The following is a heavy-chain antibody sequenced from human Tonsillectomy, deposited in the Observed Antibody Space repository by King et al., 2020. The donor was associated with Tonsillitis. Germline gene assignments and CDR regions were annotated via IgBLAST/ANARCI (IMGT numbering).Heavy chain of an antibody. Sequence: EVQLVESGGGLVQPGGSLRLSCAVSGFTFSSYAMSWVRQAPGKGLEWVSVIYSGGSSTYYADSVKGRFTISRDNSKTTLYLQMNSLRAEDTAVYYCAKDIGSGGSGMIGMDVWGQGTTVTVSS. D-gene: IGHD3-10*01. V-gene: IGHV3-23*03. J-gene: IGHJ6*02. CDR2: IYSGGSST. CDR3: AKDIGSGGSGMIGMDV. CDR1: GFTFSSYA.